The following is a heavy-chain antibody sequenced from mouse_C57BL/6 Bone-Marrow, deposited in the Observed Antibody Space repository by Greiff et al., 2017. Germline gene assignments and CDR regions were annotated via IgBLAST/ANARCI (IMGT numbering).Heavy chain of an antibody. CDR1: GYTFTSYW. CDR3: ARKGQLRLERDAMDY. Sequence: QVQLQQPGAELVMPGASVKLSCKASGYTFTSYWMHWVKQRPGQGLEWIGEIDPSDSYTNYNQKFKGKSTLTVDKSSSTAYMQLSSLTSEDSAVYYCARKGQLRLERDAMDYWGQGTSVTVSS. J-gene: IGHJ4*01. V-gene: IGHV1-69*01. D-gene: IGHD3-2*02. CDR2: IDPSDSYT.